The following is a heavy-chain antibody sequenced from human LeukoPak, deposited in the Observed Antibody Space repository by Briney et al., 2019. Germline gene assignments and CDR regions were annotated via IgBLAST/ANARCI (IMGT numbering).Heavy chain of an antibody. Sequence: PSETLSLTCTVSGGSISSGSYYWSWLRQPAGKGLEWIGRIYTSGSTNYNPSLKSRVTISVDTSKNQFSLKLSSVTAAHTAVYYCARGAPVDTAMIRWVHYYYMDIWGKGTTVTVSS. CDR1: GGSISSGSYY. V-gene: IGHV4-61*02. CDR3: ARGAPVDTAMIRWVHYYYMDI. CDR2: IYTSGST. J-gene: IGHJ6*03. D-gene: IGHD5-18*01.